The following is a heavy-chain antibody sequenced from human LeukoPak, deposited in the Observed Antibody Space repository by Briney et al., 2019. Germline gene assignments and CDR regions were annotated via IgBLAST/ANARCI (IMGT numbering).Heavy chain of an antibody. CDR3: ARGWPLGGGYAFDI. J-gene: IGHJ3*02. CDR2: IYYSGST. CDR1: GGSISSSSYY. Sequence: SSETLSLTCTVSGGSISSSSYYWGWIRQPPGKGLEWIGSIYYSGSTYYNPSLKSRLIISIDTSKNQFSLKLSSVTAADTAVYYCARGWPLGGGYAFDIWGQGTMVTVSS. V-gene: IGHV4-39*07. D-gene: IGHD2-15*01.